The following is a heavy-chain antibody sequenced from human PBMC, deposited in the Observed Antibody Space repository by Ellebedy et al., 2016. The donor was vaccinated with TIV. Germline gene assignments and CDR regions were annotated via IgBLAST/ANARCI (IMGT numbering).Heavy chain of an antibody. Sequence: GESLKISCAASGFTFSTYAMHWVRQAPGKGLEWVAVVGYDGSGEYYADSVKGRFTISRDNSKNTVYLQMNSLGPEDTAVYYCAGTDTPMVIYYYSMDVWGQGTTVTVSS. J-gene: IGHJ6*02. CDR1: GFTFSTYA. V-gene: IGHV3-30*01. CDR2: VGYDGSGE. CDR3: AGTDTPMVIYYYSMDV. D-gene: IGHD5-18*01.